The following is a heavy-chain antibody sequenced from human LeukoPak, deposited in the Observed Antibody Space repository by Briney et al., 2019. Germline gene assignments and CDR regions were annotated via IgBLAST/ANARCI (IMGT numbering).Heavy chain of an antibody. CDR2: IYYRGST. J-gene: IGHJ2*01. CDR1: GDSIRSFY. CDR3: ARRAVVVLSPEWYFDL. V-gene: IGHV4-59*08. Sequence: PSETLSLTCSVSGDSIRSFYWSWIRQVQGKGLEWIGYIYYRGSTNSNPSLQSRVTISGDTSKNQLSLRLSSVTAADTAVYYCARRAVVVLSPEWYFDLWGRGTPVTVSS. D-gene: IGHD2-15*01.